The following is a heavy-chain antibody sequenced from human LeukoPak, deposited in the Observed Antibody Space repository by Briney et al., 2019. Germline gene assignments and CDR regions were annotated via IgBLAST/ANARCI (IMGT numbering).Heavy chain of an antibody. CDR3: VRVTTGGYYNC. V-gene: IGHV4-61*02. J-gene: IGHJ4*02. Sequence: SQTLSLTCTVSGGSISSGSYYWSWIRQPAGKGLEWIGRIYTSGSTNYNPSLKSRVTISVDTSKNQFSLKLSSVTAADTAVYHCVRVTTGGYYNCWGQGTLVTVSS. CDR2: IYTSGST. D-gene: IGHD3-22*01. CDR1: GGSISSGSYY.